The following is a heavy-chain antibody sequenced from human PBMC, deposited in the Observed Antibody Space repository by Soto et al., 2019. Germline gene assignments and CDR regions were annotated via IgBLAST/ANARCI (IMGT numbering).Heavy chain of an antibody. CDR1: GFTFSSYW. J-gene: IGHJ4*02. D-gene: IGHD3-10*01. CDR3: ARGGVFFFAAPTNPFDY. CDR2: IKQDGSEK. Sequence: GGSLRLSCAASGFTFSSYWMSWVRQAPGKGLEWVANIKQDGSEKYYVDSVKGRFTISRDNAKNSLYLQMSSLRSEDTAVYYCARGGVFFFAAPTNPFDYWGQGTLVTVSS. V-gene: IGHV3-7*03.